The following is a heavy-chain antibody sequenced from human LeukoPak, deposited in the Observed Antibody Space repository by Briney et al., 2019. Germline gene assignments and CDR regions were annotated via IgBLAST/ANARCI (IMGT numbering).Heavy chain of an antibody. D-gene: IGHD1-26*01. CDR3: ASTSGSYVYYYYMDV. CDR1: GGSFSGYY. Sequence: SETLSLTCAVYGGSFSGYYWSWIRQPPGKGLEWIGSIYYSGSTYYNPSLKSRVTISVDTSKNQFSLKLSSVTAADTAVYYCASTSGSYVYYYYMDVWGKGTTVTISS. CDR2: IYYSGST. V-gene: IGHV4-34*01. J-gene: IGHJ6*03.